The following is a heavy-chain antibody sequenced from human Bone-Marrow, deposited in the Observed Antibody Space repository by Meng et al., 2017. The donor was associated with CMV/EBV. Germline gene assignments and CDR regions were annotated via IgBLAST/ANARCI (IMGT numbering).Heavy chain of an antibody. J-gene: IGHJ4*02. Sequence: GESLKISCAASGFTFSSYEMNWVRQAPGKGLEWVANIKQDGSEKNYVDSVKGRFTISRDNAKNSLYLQMNSLRAEDTAVYYCARDDVWLWGQGTLVTVSS. CDR3: ARDDVWL. D-gene: IGHD5-12*01. CDR2: IKQDGSEK. V-gene: IGHV3-7*01. CDR1: GFTFSSYE.